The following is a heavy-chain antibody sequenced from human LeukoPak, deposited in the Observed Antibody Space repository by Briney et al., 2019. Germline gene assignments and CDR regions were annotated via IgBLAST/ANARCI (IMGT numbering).Heavy chain of an antibody. D-gene: IGHD2-15*01. CDR1: GGSISRYY. CDR2: IYYSGST. J-gene: IGHJ5*02. V-gene: IGHV4-59*01. Sequence: MASETLSLTCTVSGGSISRYYWSWIRQPPGKGVEWLGYIYYSGSTNYNPSLKSRVTISVDTSKNQFSLKLSSVTAADTAVYYCARDFLGYCSGGSCHNNWFDPWGQGTLVTVSS. CDR3: ARDFLGYCSGGSCHNNWFDP.